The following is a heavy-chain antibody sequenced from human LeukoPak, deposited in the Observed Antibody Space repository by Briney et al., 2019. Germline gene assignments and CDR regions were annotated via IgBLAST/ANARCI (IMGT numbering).Heavy chain of an antibody. V-gene: IGHV3-9*01. CDR1: GFTFDDYA. CDR3: AKDMAARPPADYFGY. J-gene: IGHJ4*02. D-gene: IGHD6-6*01. CDR2: ISWNSGSI. Sequence: GRSLRLSCAASGFTFDDYAMHWVRQAPGKGLEWVSGISWNSGSIGYADSVKGRFTISRDNAKNSLYLQMNSLRAEDTALYYCAKDMAARPPADYFGYWGQGTLVTVSS.